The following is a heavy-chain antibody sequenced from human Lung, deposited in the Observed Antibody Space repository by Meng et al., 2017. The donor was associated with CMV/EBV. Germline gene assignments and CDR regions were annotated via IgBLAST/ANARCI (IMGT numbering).Heavy chain of an antibody. CDR2: IKEDGSEK. CDR1: GFIFSNYW. CDR3: AREQGAMGGNYYYAMDV. J-gene: IGHJ6*02. D-gene: IGHD3-10*01. V-gene: IGHV3-7*01. Sequence: GESLKISCAASGFIFSNYWMTWVRQAPGKGLEWVANIKEDGSEKSYVDSVKGRFTISRDNAKNSLSLEMNSLRAEDMAVYYCAREQGAMGGNYYYAMDVWGQGTXVAVAS.